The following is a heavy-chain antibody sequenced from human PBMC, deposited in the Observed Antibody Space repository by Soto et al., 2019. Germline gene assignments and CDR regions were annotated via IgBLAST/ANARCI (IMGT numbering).Heavy chain of an antibody. CDR3: AKDRVVVVADAFDI. CDR2: ISGSGGST. J-gene: IGHJ3*02. Sequence: GESLKISCAASGFTFSSYAMSWVRQAPGKGLEWVSAISGSGGSTYYADSVKGRFTISRDNSKNTLYLQMNSLRAEDTAVYYCAKDRVVVVADAFDIWGQGTMVTVSS. V-gene: IGHV3-23*01. CDR1: GFTFSSYA. D-gene: IGHD2-15*01.